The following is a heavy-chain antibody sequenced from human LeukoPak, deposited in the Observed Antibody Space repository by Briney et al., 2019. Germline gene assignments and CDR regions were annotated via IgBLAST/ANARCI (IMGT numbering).Heavy chain of an antibody. Sequence: GASVKVSCKASGYTFTGYYMHWVRQAPGQGLERMGRINPNSGGTNYAQKFQGRVTMTRDTSISTAYMELSRLRSDDTAVYYCARAPYYYDSSGSTLGYWGQGTLVTVSS. CDR1: GYTFTGYY. CDR2: INPNSGGT. D-gene: IGHD3-22*01. CDR3: ARAPYYYDSSGSTLGY. J-gene: IGHJ4*02. V-gene: IGHV1-2*06.